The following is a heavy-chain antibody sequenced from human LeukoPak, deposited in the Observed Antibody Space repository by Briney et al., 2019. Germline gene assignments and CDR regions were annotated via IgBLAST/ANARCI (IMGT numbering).Heavy chain of an antibody. CDR3: ARGSLATGFFGVVQYYYYGMDV. V-gene: IGHV1-8*01. J-gene: IGHJ6*02. D-gene: IGHD3-3*01. Sequence: ASEKVSCKASGYTFTSYDINWVRQATGQGLEWMGWMNPNSGNTGYAQKFQGRVTMTRNTSISTAYMELSSLRSEDTAVYYCARGSLATGFFGVVQYYYYGMDVWGQGTTVTVSS. CDR1: GYTFTSYD. CDR2: MNPNSGNT.